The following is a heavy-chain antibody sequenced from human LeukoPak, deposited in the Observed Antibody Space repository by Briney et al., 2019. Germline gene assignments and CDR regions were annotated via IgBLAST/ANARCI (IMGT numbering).Heavy chain of an antibody. J-gene: IGHJ3*02. CDR3: ASYPQLGLQGGNAFDM. V-gene: IGHV4-30-4*01. Sequence: PSETLSLTCTVSGGSISSGDYYWSWIRQPPGKGLEWIGYIYYSGSTYYNPSLKSRVTMSVDKSKNQFSLKLSSVTAADTAVYYCASYPQLGLQGGNAFDMWGQGTMVTVSS. D-gene: IGHD3-16*01. CDR1: GGSISSGDYY. CDR2: IYYSGST.